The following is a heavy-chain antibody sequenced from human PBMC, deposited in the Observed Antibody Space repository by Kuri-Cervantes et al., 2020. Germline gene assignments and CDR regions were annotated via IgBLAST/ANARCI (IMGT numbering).Heavy chain of an antibody. J-gene: IGHJ4*02. CDR3: ALPYYDFWSGYYSKTDY. Sequence: GESLKISCAASGFTFSNYAMSWVRQAPGKGLEWVSSISSGSSSIYFADSVKGRFTVSRDNAQNSLYLQMNGLRAEDTAVYYCALPYYDFWSGYYSKTDYWGRGTLVTVSS. CDR2: ISSGSSSI. V-gene: IGHV3-21*01. CDR1: GFTFSNYA. D-gene: IGHD3-3*01.